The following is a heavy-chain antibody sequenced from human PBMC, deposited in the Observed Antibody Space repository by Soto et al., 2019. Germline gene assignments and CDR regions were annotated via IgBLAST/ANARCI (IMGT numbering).Heavy chain of an antibody. CDR1: GYTFTSYG. CDR3: ARNRRYYDSSGYYGY. CDR2: ISPYFGTA. V-gene: IGHV1-69*06. D-gene: IGHD3-22*01. Sequence: SVKVSCKASGYTFTSYGISWVRQAPGQGLEWMGGISPYFGTANYAQKFQGRVTITADKSTSTAYMELSSLRSEDTAVYYCARNRRYYDSSGYYGYWGQGTLDTVS. J-gene: IGHJ4*02.